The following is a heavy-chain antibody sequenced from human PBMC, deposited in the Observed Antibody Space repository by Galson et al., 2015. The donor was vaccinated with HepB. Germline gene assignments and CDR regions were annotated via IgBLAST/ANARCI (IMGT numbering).Heavy chain of an antibody. CDR2: INPSGGST. J-gene: IGHJ4*02. V-gene: IGHV1-46*04. CDR1: GYTFTSYY. D-gene: IGHD5-12*01. Sequence: SVKVSCKASGYTFTSYYMHWVRQAPGQGLEWMGIINPSGGSTSYAQKLQGRVTMTRDTSTSTVYMELSSLRSEDTAVYYCAREGYSGYDNRPGDFDYWGQGTLVTVSS. CDR3: AREGYSGYDNRPGDFDY.